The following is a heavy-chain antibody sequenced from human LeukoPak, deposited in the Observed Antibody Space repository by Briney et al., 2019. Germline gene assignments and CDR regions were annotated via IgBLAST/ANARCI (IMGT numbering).Heavy chain of an antibody. V-gene: IGHV3-64D*06. Sequence: GGSLRLSCSASGFTFSSYAMHWVRKAPGKGLEYVAVFSGNGGSTYYADSVEGRFTISRDNCKNTLYLQMSSLRAEDTDVYYCVKDPFYGGNPLYYFEYWGQGTLVTVSS. CDR2: FSGNGGST. CDR3: VKDPFYGGNPLYYFEY. D-gene: IGHD4-23*01. J-gene: IGHJ4*02. CDR1: GFTFSSYA.